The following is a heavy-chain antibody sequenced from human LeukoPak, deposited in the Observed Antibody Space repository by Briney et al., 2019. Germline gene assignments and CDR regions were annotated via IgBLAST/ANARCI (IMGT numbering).Heavy chain of an antibody. CDR2: TNHSGNT. D-gene: IGHD1-7*01. CDR3: ARISLGLEVHREY. J-gene: IGHJ4*02. CDR1: GGSFSGDY. V-gene: IGHV4-34*01. Sequence: PSETLSLTCAVYGGSFSGDYWSWIRQPPGKGLEWIGETNHSGNTNYNPSLKSRVTISVDTSKNQFSLKLSSVTAADTAVYYCARISLGLEVHREYWGQGTLVTVSS.